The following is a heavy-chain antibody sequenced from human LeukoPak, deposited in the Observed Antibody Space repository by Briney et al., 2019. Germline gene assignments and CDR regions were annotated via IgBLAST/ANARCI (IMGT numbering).Heavy chain of an antibody. V-gene: IGHV3-30*02. CDR1: GFPFSAYG. J-gene: IGHJ5*02. CDR3: AKVAVVVPAAIREVWFDP. CDR2: MPFDASNK. D-gene: IGHD2-2*01. Sequence: GGSLRLSCAASGFPFSAYGMHWVRQAPGKGLEWVTFMPFDASNKYYADSVMGRFTISRDNSKNTLYLQMNSLRAEDTAVYYCAKVAVVVPAAIREVWFDPWGQGTLVTVS.